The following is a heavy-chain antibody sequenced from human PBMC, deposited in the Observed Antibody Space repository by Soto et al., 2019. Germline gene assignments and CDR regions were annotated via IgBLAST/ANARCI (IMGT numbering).Heavy chain of an antibody. CDR3: ASRTVTTTWVGNWFDP. CDR2: IYYSGST. D-gene: IGHD4-17*01. V-gene: IGHV4-31*03. CDR1: GGSISSGGYY. J-gene: IGHJ5*02. Sequence: LSLTCTVSGGSISSGGYYWSWIRQHPGKGLEWIGYIYYSGSTYYNPSLKSRVTISVDTSKNQFSLKLSSVTAADTAVYYCASRTVTTTWVGNWFDPWGQGTLVTVSS.